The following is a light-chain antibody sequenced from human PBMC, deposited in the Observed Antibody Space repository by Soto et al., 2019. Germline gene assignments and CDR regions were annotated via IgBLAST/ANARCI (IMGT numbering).Light chain of an antibody. J-gene: IGKJ3*01. CDR3: QKYNSAPFS. CDR1: QGISNY. Sequence: DIQMTXSPSSLSASXXXXVTITCRASQGISNYLAWYQQKPGKVPKLLIYAASTLQSGVPSRFSGSRSGTDFNLTISSLQPEDVATYYCQKYNSAPFSFGPGTKVDIK. CDR2: AAS. V-gene: IGKV1-27*01.